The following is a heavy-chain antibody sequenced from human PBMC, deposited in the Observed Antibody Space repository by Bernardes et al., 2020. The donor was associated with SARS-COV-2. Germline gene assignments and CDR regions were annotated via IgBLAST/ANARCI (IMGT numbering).Heavy chain of an antibody. CDR2: IYSSGST. CDR3: ARMGELGDVPPSSL. V-gene: IGHV4-61*02. Sequence: SETLSLTCTVSGGSISSGTHYWSWIRQPAGKGLEWIGRIYSSGSTNYNPSLRSSVTISVDTSRNQFSLKLSYVTAADAAVYYCARMGELGDVPPSSLWGQGTLVTVSS. D-gene: IGHD3-16*01. J-gene: IGHJ4*02. CDR1: GGSISSGTHY.